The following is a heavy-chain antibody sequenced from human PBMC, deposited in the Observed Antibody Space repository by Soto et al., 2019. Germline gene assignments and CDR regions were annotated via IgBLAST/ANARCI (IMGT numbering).Heavy chain of an antibody. J-gene: IGHJ4*02. D-gene: IGHD3-22*01. CDR3: ARDAEESYDNSGYYEY. CDR1: GFTFSSYA. CDR2: SIGSGVST. V-gene: IGHV3-23*01. Sequence: PGGSLRLSCAASGFTFSSYAMSWVRQGPGKGLEWCSASIGSGVSTYYADSVKARFTISRDNSKTTPYLQMNSLRAGETAVYYFARDAEESYDNSGYYEYWGRGTLVTVSS.